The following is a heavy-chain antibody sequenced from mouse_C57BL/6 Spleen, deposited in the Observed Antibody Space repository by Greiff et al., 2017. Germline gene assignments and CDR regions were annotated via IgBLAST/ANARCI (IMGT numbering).Heavy chain of an antibody. V-gene: IGHV5-17*01. J-gene: IGHJ1*03. CDR3: ARGPFITTVVVPFDV. D-gene: IGHD1-1*01. Sequence: EVQRVESGGGLVKPGGSLKLSCAASGFTFSDYGMHWVRQAPEKGLEWVAYISSGSSTIYYADKVKGRFTISRDNAKNTFFLQMTILSSEDTAMYYCARGPFITTVVVPFDVWGTGTTVTVSS. CDR1: GFTFSDYG. CDR2: ISSGSSTI.